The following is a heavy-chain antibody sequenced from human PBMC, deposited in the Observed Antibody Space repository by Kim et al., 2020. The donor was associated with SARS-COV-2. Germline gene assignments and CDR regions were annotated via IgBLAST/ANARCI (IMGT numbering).Heavy chain of an antibody. CDR3: ARDPRDPPWGSGGSCYLCLTDTVFDP. D-gene: IGHD2-15*01. CDR1: GFTFSSYW. V-gene: IGHV3-7*01. Sequence: GGSLRLSCAASGFTFSSYWMSWVRQAPGKGLEWVANIKQDGSEKYYVDSVKGRFTISRDNAKNSLYLQMNSLRAEDTAVYYCARDPRDPPWGSGGSCYLCLTDTVFDPWGQGTLVTVSS. J-gene: IGHJ5*02. CDR2: IKQDGSEK.